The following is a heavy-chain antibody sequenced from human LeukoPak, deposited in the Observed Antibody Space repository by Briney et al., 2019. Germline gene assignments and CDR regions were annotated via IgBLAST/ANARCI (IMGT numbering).Heavy chain of an antibody. V-gene: IGHV5-10-1*01. CDR2: IDPSDSYT. D-gene: IGHD4-17*01. CDR3: ARLIHVYGDYYFDY. J-gene: IGHJ4*02. Sequence: GESPKISCKGSGYSFTSYWISWVRELPAQGLELMGRIDPSDSYTNYSPSFQGHVTISADKSISTAYLQWSSLKASDTAMYYCARLIHVYGDYYFDYWGQGTLVTVSS. CDR1: GYSFTSYW.